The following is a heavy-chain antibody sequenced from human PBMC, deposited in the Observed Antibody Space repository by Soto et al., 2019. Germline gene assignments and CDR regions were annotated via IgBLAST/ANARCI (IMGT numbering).Heavy chain of an antibody. Sequence: QVQLQESGPGLVKPSQTLSLTCTVSGGSISSGDYYWSWIRQPPGKGLEWIGYIYYSGSTYYNPSLKSRXXIXVXXSKNQFSLKLSSVTAADTAVYYCARQGRWLQAGDYWGQGTLVTVSS. V-gene: IGHV4-30-4*01. D-gene: IGHD5-12*01. J-gene: IGHJ4*02. CDR1: GGSISSGDYY. CDR2: IYYSGST. CDR3: ARQGRWLQAGDY.